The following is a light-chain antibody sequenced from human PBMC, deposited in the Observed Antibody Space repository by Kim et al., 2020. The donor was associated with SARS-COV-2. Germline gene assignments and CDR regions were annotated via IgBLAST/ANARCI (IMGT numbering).Light chain of an antibody. CDR2: FND. J-gene: IGLJ3*02. Sequence: PGDTARIVCGGDNIETKNVHWYQQRPGQAPVLVVRFNDDRPSGIPGRFSGSNYGNTATLTIASVEAGDEADYFCQVCAGTDDHPVFGGGTQLTVL. V-gene: IGLV3-21*02. CDR1: NIETKN. CDR3: QVCAGTDDHPV.